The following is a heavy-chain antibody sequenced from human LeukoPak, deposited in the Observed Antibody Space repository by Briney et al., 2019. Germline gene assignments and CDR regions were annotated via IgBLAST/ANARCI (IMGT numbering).Heavy chain of an antibody. V-gene: IGHV4-38-2*02. Sequence: LETLFLTCTVSGYSISSGYYWGWIRQPPGKGLEWIGSIYHSGSTSYSPSLKSRVTISVDTSKNQFSLKLSSVTAADTAVYYCARYCGSTSCIFMGVDYWGQGTLVTVSS. CDR3: ARYCGSTSCIFMGVDY. J-gene: IGHJ4*02. D-gene: IGHD2-2*01. CDR2: IYHSGST. CDR1: GYSISSGYY.